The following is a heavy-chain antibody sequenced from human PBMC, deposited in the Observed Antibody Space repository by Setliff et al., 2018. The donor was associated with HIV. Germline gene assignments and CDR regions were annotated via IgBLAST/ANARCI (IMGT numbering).Heavy chain of an antibody. Sequence: PGGSLRLSCVASRFTFNDYWMSWVRQAPGKGREWVANIDRDGSETNYVDSVKGRFTIFRDNAKSSMYLQMNSLKADDTAVYYCARDVAVAGTEFWGQGTLVTVSS. J-gene: IGHJ4*02. CDR2: IDRDGSET. CDR3: ARDVAVAGTEF. D-gene: IGHD6-19*01. V-gene: IGHV3-7*01. CDR1: RFTFNDYW.